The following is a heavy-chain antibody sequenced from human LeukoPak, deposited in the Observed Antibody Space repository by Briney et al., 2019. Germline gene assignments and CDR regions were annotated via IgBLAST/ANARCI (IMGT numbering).Heavy chain of an antibody. V-gene: IGHV1-69*13. Sequence: SVKVSCKASGGTFSSYAISWVRQAPGQGLEWMGGIIPIFGTANYAQKFQGRVTITADESTSTAYMELSGLRSDDTATYYCLRRGSGPGRAADYWGQGTLVTVAS. D-gene: IGHD3-10*01. CDR1: GGTFSSYA. CDR3: LRRGSGPGRAADY. CDR2: IIPIFGTA. J-gene: IGHJ4*02.